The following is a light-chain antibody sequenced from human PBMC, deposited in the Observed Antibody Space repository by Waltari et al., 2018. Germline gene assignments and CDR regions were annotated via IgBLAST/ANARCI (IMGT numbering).Light chain of an antibody. CDR2: DVS. Sequence: QSALTQPHSVSGSPGQAVNISCAGPSRDVGAYRYVSWYQQYPGKVPKLLIYDVSKRPPGVPGRFSGPKSGDTASLTISGLQAEDEADYHCCSYAGNSVIFGGGTHLTVL. CDR3: CSYAGNSVI. V-gene: IGLV2-11*01. J-gene: IGLJ2*01. CDR1: SRDVGAYRY.